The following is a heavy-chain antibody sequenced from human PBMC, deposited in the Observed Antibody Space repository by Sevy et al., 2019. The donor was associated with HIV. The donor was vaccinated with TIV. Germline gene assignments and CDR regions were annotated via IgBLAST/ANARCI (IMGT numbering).Heavy chain of an antibody. D-gene: IGHD1-7*01. CDR3: ARDDGNYYFHY. Sequence: GGSLRLSCAASGFTFSKYWRGWVRQAPGKGREWVANIKQEAGQKYYVDSVKGRFTISRDNAKNSLYLQMNSLRAEDTDVYFCARDDGNYYFHYWGQGTLVTVSS. V-gene: IGHV3-7*01. CDR2: IKQEAGQK. J-gene: IGHJ4*02. CDR1: GFTFSKYW.